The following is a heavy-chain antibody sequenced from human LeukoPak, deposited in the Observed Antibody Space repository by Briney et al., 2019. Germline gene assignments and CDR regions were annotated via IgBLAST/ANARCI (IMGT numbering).Heavy chain of an antibody. D-gene: IGHD2-21*01. CDR3: AREISGANNCGGDCYALVY. V-gene: IGHV1-2*02. CDR1: GYTFTGYY. Sequence: SVKVSCKASGYTFTGYYMHWVRQAPGQGVEWMGWINPNSGGTNYAQKFQGRVTMTRDTSISTAYMELSRLRSDDTAVYYCAREISGANNCGGDCYALVYWGQGTLVTVSS. CDR2: INPNSGGT. J-gene: IGHJ4*02.